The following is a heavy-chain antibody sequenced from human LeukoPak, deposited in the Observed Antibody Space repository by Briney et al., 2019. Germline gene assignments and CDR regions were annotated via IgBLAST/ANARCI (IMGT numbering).Heavy chain of an antibody. CDR3: ARASGTVTTAPFDS. CDR1: GFTFSSYS. CDR2: ISSSSSYI. D-gene: IGHD4-17*01. Sequence: GGSLRLSCAASGFTFSSYSMNWVRQAPGKGLEWVSSISSSSSYIYYADSVKGRFTISRDNSKNTLYLQMNSLRAEDTAVYYCARASGTVTTAPFDSWGQGTLVTVSS. V-gene: IGHV3-21*01. J-gene: IGHJ4*02.